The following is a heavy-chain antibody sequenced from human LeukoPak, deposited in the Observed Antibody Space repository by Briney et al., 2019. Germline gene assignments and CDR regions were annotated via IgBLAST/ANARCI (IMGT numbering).Heavy chain of an antibody. V-gene: IGHV1-46*01. Sequence: ASVKVSCKASGYTFSTFYVHWARQAPGQGLEWMGMIRPSDGSIRYAEKFQGRVTMTRDTSTSTVYMEVSRLKSEDTAVYYCASTGPTVQYFDYWGQGTLVTVSS. CDR2: IRPSDGSI. D-gene: IGHD4-11*01. CDR3: ASTGPTVQYFDY. CDR1: GYTFSTFY. J-gene: IGHJ4*02.